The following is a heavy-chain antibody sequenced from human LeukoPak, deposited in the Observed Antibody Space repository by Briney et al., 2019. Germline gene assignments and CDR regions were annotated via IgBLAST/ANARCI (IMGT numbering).Heavy chain of an antibody. D-gene: IGHD6-19*01. V-gene: IGHV4-38-2*01. CDR3: ARTLYSSGWCPFDY. CDR2: IYHSGST. Sequence: SETLSLTCAVSGYSISSGYYWGWIRQPPGKGLEWIGSIYHSGSTYYNPSLKSRVTISVDTSKNQFSLKLSSVTAADTAVYYCARTLYSSGWCPFDYWGQGALVTVSS. J-gene: IGHJ4*02. CDR1: GYSISSGYY.